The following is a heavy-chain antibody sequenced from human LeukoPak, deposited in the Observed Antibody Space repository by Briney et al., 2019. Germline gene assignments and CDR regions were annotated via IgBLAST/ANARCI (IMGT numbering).Heavy chain of an antibody. CDR2: ISGSGDST. V-gene: IGHV3-23*01. Sequence: GGSLRLSCAASGFTFSSYAMSWVRQAPGKGLEWVSAISGSGDSTFYADSVKGRFTISRDNSKNTLYLQMNSLRAEDTAVYYCAKESGAVHYYGMDVWGQGTTVTVSS. CDR1: GFTFSSYA. J-gene: IGHJ6*02. CDR3: AKESGAVHYYGMDV. D-gene: IGHD5-12*01.